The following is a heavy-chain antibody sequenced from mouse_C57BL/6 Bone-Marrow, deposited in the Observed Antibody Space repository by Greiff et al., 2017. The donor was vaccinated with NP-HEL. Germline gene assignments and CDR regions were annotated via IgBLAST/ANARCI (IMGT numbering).Heavy chain of an antibody. J-gene: IGHJ4*01. CDR2: IWSDGST. CDR3: ARHDYDYDGYYYAMDY. V-gene: IGHV2-6-1*01. Sequence: VKLVESGPGLVAPSQSLSITCTVSGFSLTSYGVHWVRQPPGKGLEWLVVIWSDGSTTYNSALKSRLSISKDNSKSQVFLKMNSLQTDDTAMYYCARHDYDYDGYYYAMDYWGQGTSVTVSS. D-gene: IGHD2-4*01. CDR1: GFSLTSYG.